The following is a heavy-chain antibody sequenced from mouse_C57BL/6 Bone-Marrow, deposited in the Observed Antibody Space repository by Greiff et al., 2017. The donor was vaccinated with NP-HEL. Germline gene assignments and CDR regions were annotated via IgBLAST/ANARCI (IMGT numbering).Heavy chain of an antibody. V-gene: IGHV5-9*01. CDR3: ARLGHWYFDV. CDR2: ISGGGGNT. CDR1: GFTFSSYT. J-gene: IGHJ1*03. Sequence: EVMLVESGGGLVKPGGSLKLSCAASGFTFSSYTMSWVRQTPEKRLEWVATISGGGGNTYYPDSVKGRFTISRDNAKNTLYLQMSSLRSEDTALYYCARLGHWYFDVWGTGTTVTVSS.